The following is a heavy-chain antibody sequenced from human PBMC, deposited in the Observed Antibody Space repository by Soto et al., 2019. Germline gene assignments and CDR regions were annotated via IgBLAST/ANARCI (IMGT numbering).Heavy chain of an antibody. CDR2: TSGGGLST. CDR1: GFTFSSYA. J-gene: IGHJ4*02. D-gene: IGHD2-15*01. Sequence: GGSLSLSCVASGFTFSSYAMSWVRQAPGKGLEWVSGTSGGGLSTYYADSVKGRFTISRDNSKNTLYLQMNTLKADDTAVYYCAKEVEIVVTSPFDFWGQGTLVTVSS. V-gene: IGHV3-23*01. CDR3: AKEVEIVVTSPFDF.